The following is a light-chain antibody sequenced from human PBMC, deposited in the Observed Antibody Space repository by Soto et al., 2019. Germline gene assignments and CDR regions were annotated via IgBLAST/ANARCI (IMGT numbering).Light chain of an antibody. V-gene: IGLV2-23*01. J-gene: IGLJ2*01. Sequence: QSVLTQPASVSGSPGQSITISCTGTSSDVGSYNLVSWYQQHPGKAPKLMIYEGNKRPSGVSNRFSASKSGNTASLTISGLQAEDEADYYGCAYAGSNTLVFGGGTQLTVL. CDR1: SSDVGSYNL. CDR2: EGN. CDR3: CAYAGSNTLV.